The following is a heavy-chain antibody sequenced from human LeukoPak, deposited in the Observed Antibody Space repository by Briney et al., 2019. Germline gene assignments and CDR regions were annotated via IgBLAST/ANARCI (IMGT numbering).Heavy chain of an antibody. CDR3: ARYKSSSWSSAHYFDY. Sequence: SETLSLTCTVSGGSISSNSYYWGWIRQTPGKGLEWIGSIYYSGSTYYNPSLESRVTISVDTSKNQFSLKLSSVTAADTAVYYCARYKSSSWSSAHYFDYWGQGTLVTVSS. V-gene: IGHV4-39*07. CDR2: IYYSGST. D-gene: IGHD6-13*01. CDR1: GGSISSNSYY. J-gene: IGHJ4*02.